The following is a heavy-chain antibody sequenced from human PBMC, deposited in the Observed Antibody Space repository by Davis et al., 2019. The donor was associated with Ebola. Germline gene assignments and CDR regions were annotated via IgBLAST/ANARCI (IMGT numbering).Heavy chain of an antibody. CDR2: IYSGGST. CDR1: GLFVSNNY. J-gene: IGHJ5*02. D-gene: IGHD3-3*01. CDR3: ARAVLWSGYEWFDP. Sequence: GGSLRLSCAASGLFVSNNYMNWVRQAPGKGLEWVSGIYSGGSTHYADSVKGRFTISRDNSKNTLYLQMNSLRAEDTAVYYCARAVLWSGYEWFDPWGQGTLVTVSS. V-gene: IGHV3-53*01.